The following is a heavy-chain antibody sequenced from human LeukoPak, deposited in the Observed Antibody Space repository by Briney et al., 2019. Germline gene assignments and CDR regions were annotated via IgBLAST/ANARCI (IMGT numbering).Heavy chain of an antibody. CDR3: ARAPGYSYGDGFDY. CDR1: GGSFSGYY. Sequence: SETLSLTCAVYGGSFSGYYWSWIRQPPGKGLEWVGEINHSGSTNYNPSLKSRVTISVDTSKNQFSLKPSSVTAADTAVYYCARAPGYSYGDGFDYWGQGTLVAVSS. CDR2: INHSGST. D-gene: IGHD5-18*01. V-gene: IGHV4-34*01. J-gene: IGHJ4*02.